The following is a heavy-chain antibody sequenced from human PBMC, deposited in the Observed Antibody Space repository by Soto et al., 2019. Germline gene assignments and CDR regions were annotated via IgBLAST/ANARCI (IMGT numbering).Heavy chain of an antibody. CDR1: GGSISDYY. CDR3: ARQQGYGWFDP. J-gene: IGHJ5*02. D-gene: IGHD5-18*01. Sequence: SETLSLTCTVSGGSISDYYWSWIRQPPGKRLEWIGYMYNTGSTNYNPSLRSRLTISLDTSKNQLSLKMTSVTAADTAVYYCARQQGYGWFDPWGQGTLVTVSS. CDR2: MYNTGST. V-gene: IGHV4-59*08.